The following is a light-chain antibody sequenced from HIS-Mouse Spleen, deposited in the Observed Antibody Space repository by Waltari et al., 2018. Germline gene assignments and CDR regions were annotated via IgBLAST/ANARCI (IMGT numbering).Light chain of an antibody. CDR2: GAS. CDR3: QQYGSSSALT. J-gene: IGKJ4*01. V-gene: IGKV3-20*01. CDR1: QSVSSSY. Sequence: DIVLTQSPGTLSLSPGERATLSCRARQSVSSSYLAWYQQKPGQAPRLLIYGASSRATGIPDRFSGSGSGTDFTLTISRLEPEDFAVYYCQQYGSSSALTFGGGTKVEIK.